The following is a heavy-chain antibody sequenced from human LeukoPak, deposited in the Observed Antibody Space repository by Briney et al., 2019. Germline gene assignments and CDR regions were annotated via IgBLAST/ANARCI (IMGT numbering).Heavy chain of an antibody. J-gene: IGHJ4*02. CDR2: INPNSGDT. Sequence: ASVKVSCKASGYTFTGYFVQWVRQAPGQGLEWMGWINPNSGDTNYAQKFQGRVTMTRDTSISTAYMELNRLRSDDTAVYYCAMTELTYYFDYWGQGTLVTVSS. CDR1: GYTFTGYF. D-gene: IGHD2-21*02. V-gene: IGHV1-2*02. CDR3: AMTELTYYFDY.